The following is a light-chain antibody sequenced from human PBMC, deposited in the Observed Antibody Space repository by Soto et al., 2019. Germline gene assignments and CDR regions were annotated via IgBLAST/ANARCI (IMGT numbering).Light chain of an antibody. Sequence: DIQMTQSPSSLSASVGDRVTITCRASQGISNYLAWYQQKLGKVPKLLIYAASTLQSGVPSRFSGSGSGTDFTLTISSLQPEDVATYYCQKYSSAPPFTFGPGTKVDIK. CDR1: QGISNY. CDR3: QKYSSAPPFT. CDR2: AAS. V-gene: IGKV1-27*01. J-gene: IGKJ3*01.